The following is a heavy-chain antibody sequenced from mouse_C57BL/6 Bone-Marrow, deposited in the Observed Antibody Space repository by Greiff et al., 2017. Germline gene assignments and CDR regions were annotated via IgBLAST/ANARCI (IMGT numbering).Heavy chain of an antibody. Sequence: EVTLVESGGALVKPGGSLKLSCAASGFTFRSYGLSWVRQTPDKRLEWVATISSGGSYTYYPASVKGRFTISSDNAKNTLYLQMSSLKSEDTAMYYCARHVERRGWFAYGGQGTLGTVSA. CDR1: GFTFRSYG. V-gene: IGHV5-6*01. J-gene: IGHJ3*01. CDR2: ISSGGSYT. CDR3: ARHVERRGWFAY.